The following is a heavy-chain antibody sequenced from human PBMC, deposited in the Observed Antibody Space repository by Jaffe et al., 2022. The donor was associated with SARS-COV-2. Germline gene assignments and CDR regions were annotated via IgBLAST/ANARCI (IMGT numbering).Heavy chain of an antibody. Sequence: QVQLQESGPGLVKPSETLSLTCTVSGGSISSYYWSWIRQPPGKGLEWIGYIYYSGSTNYNPSLKSRVTISVDTSKNQFSLKLSSVTAADTAVYYCAREGYSSGWYRDRRAFDIWGQGTMVTVSS. CDR1: GGSISSYY. J-gene: IGHJ3*02. CDR2: IYYSGST. D-gene: IGHD6-19*01. CDR3: AREGYSSGWYRDRRAFDI. V-gene: IGHV4-59*01.